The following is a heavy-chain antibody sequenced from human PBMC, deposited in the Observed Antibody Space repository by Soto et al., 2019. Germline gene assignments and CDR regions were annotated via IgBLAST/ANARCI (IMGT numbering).Heavy chain of an antibody. J-gene: IGHJ6*02. CDR1: GFSLSNARMG. Sequence: QVTLKESGPVLVKPTETLTLTCTVSGFSLSNARMGVSWIRQPPGQALEWLAHIFSNDEKSYSTSLKSRLTISKDTSKSQVVLTMTNIDPVDTATYYCARWLGLYSSSWYTRYYYGMDVWGQGTTVTVSS. D-gene: IGHD6-13*01. V-gene: IGHV2-26*01. CDR3: ARWLGLYSSSWYTRYYYGMDV. CDR2: IFSNDEK.